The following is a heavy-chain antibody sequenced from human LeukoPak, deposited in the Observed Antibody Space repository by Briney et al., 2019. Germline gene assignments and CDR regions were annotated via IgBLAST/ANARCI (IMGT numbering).Heavy chain of an antibody. CDR2: INPNSGGT. J-gene: IGHJ4*02. CDR1: GYTFTGYY. V-gene: IGHV1-2*02. CDR3: ARGFFLEWLPLDY. D-gene: IGHD3-3*01. Sequence: ASVKVSCKASGYTFTGYYMHWVRQAPGQGLEWMGWINPNSGGTNYAQKFQGRVTMTRDMSTSTVYMELSSLRSEDTAVYYCARGFFLEWLPLDYWGQGTLVTVSS.